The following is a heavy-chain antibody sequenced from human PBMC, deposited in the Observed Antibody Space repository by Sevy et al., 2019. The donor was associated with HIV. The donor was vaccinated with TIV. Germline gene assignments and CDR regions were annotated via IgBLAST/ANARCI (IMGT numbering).Heavy chain of an antibody. Sequence: GGSLRLSCTAFGFTFSNAWMSWVRQAPGKGLEWVGRIKSKTDGGTTDYAAPVKGRFTISRDDSKNTLYLQMNSLKTEDTAVYYCTLEGIYCSGDNCYSEGFDYWGQGTLVTVSS. J-gene: IGHJ4*02. V-gene: IGHV3-15*01. CDR1: GFTFSNAW. CDR3: TLEGIYCSGDNCYSEGFDY. CDR2: IKSKTDGGTT. D-gene: IGHD2-15*01.